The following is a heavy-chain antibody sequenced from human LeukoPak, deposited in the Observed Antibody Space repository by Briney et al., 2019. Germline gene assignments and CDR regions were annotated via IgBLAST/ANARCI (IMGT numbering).Heavy chain of an antibody. CDR3: ASPYTTSSFYAFDM. Sequence: GGSLRLSFEVSGSTVSSKYMSWVRQAPGKGLEWVSVIYSGGKTYYADSVKGRFTNSRDNSKNTLCLQVSNLRAEDTAMYYCASPYTTSSFYAFDMWGQGTMGTVSS. CDR1: GSTVSSKY. V-gene: IGHV3-66*02. D-gene: IGHD6-6*01. CDR2: IYSGGKT. J-gene: IGHJ3*02.